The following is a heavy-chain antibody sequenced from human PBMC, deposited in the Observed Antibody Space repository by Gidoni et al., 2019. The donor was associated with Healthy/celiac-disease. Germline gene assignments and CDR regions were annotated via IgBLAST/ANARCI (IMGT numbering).Heavy chain of an antibody. D-gene: IGHD2-21*02. CDR1: GFTVSNNY. J-gene: IGHJ4*02. CDR2: IYSGGTT. CDR3: ATESPLCGGDCLTG. Sequence: EVQLVESGGGLIQPGGSLRLSCAASGFTVSNNYMSWVRQAPGKGLEWVSVIYSGGTTYYADSVKGRFTISRDNSKNTLFLQMNSLRAEDTAVYYCATESPLCGGDCLTGWGQGTLVTVSS. V-gene: IGHV3-53*01.